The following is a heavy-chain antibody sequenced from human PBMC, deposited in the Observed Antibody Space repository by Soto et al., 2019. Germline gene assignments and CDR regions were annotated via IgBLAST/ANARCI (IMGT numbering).Heavy chain of an antibody. CDR1: GGSISSSS. J-gene: IGHJ6*02. CDR2: ISSTSSYR. V-gene: IGHV3-21*01. CDR3: ARDSYDSSREGMDV. Sequence: ETLSLTCTVSGGSISSSSYYWGWIRQPPGKGLEWVSVISSTSSYRYYVDSVKGRFTISRDNAKKSLYLQMNSLRVEDTAVYYCARDSYDSSREGMDVWGQGSTVSVSS. D-gene: IGHD3-3*01.